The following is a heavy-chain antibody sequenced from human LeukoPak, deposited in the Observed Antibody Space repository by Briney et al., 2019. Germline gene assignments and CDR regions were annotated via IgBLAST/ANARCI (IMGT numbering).Heavy chain of an antibody. J-gene: IGHJ4*02. CDR2: ITTSSSYI. D-gene: IGHD3-10*01. CDR1: GFTFSSYS. Sequence: PGGSLRLSCAASGFTFSSYSMKWVRQAPGKGLEWVSSITTSSSYIYYADSVKGRFTISRDNAKNSLYLQMNSLRAEDTAVYYCARASYGSGSYPGVPDYWGQGTLVTVSS. V-gene: IGHV3-21*01. CDR3: ARASYGSGSYPGVPDY.